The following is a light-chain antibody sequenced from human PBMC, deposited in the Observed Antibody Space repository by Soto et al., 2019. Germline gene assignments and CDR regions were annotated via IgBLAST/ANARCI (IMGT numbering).Light chain of an antibody. CDR1: SSNIGSHT. CDR3: ASWDDRLNGPV. Sequence: QSVLTQPPSTSGTPGQRVAISCSGTSSNIGSHTVNWYQQLPGTAPKLLIYGDDQRPSGIPDRFSGSKSGTSASLAISGLQAEDGVDYYFASWDDRLNGPVFGGGPKLTVL. J-gene: IGLJ2*01. V-gene: IGLV1-44*01. CDR2: GDD.